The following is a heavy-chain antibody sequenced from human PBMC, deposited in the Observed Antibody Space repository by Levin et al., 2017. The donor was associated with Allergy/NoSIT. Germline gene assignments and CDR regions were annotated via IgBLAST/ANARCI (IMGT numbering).Heavy chain of an antibody. CDR2: IYGGGST. CDR3: AREIPRGSRENYVPL. Sequence: GGSLRLSCAVSGFTVSSNYMSWVRQAPGKGPEWVSVIYGGGSTYYADSVRGRFTISRDNSKNTLSLQMNRLRVEDTAVYYCAREIPRGSRENYVPLWGRGTLVPVSS. D-gene: IGHD3-10*02. J-gene: IGHJ4*02. V-gene: IGHV3-53*01. CDR1: GFTVSSNY.